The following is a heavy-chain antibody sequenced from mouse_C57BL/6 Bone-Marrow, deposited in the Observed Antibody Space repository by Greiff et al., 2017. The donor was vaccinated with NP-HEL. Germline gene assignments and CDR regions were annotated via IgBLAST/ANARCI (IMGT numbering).Heavy chain of an antibody. CDR2: INPNNGGT. CDR3: ARWGDSYWYFDV. J-gene: IGHJ1*03. D-gene: IGHD3-3*01. Sequence: VQLKESGPELVKPGASVKIPCKASGYTFTDYNMDWVKQSHGKSLEWIGDINPNNGGTNYNQKFKGKATLTVDKSSSTAYMELRSLTSEDTAVYYCARWGDSYWYFDVWGTGTTVTVSS. V-gene: IGHV1-18*01. CDR1: GYTFTDYN.